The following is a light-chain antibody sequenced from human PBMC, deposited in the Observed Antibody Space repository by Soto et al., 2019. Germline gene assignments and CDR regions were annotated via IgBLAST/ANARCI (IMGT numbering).Light chain of an antibody. CDR3: CSYAGDLAL. CDR1: SSDVGGYDF. J-gene: IGLJ2*01. V-gene: IGLV2-11*01. CDR2: DVS. Sequence: LTQPRSVSGSPGQSVTISCTGTSSDVGGYDFVSWYQQHPGKAPKLMISDVSKRPSGVPDRFSGSKSGNTASLTISGLQAEDEADYYCCSYAGDLALFGGGTKVTV.